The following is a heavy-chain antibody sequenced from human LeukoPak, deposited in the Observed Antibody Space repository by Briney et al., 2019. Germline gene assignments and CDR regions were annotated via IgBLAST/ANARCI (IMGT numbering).Heavy chain of an antibody. D-gene: IGHD3-22*01. CDR1: GLTFSSYE. CDR2: ISSSGSTI. Sequence: PGGSLRLSCAASGLTFSSYEMNWVRRAPGKGLEWVSYISSSGSTIYYADFVKGRFTVSRDNAKNSLYLQMNSLRAEDTAVYYCARETRLLIGYWGQGTLVTVSS. CDR3: ARETRLLIGY. V-gene: IGHV3-48*03. J-gene: IGHJ4*02.